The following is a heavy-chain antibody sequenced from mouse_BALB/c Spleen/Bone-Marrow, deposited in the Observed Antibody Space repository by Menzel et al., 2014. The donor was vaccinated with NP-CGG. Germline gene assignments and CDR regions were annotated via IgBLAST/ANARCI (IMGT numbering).Heavy chain of an antibody. CDR3: TRHVGNPYAMDY. D-gene: IGHD3-1*01. CDR1: GFTFSSYT. J-gene: IGHJ4*01. Sequence: EVQRVESGGGLVQPGGSLKLSCAASGFTFSSYTMSWVRQTPEKRLEWVAYISNGGGSTYYPDTMKGRFTISRDNAKNTLYLQMSSLKSEDTAMYYCTRHVGNPYAMDYWGQGTSVTVSS. CDR2: ISNGGGST. V-gene: IGHV5-12-2*01.